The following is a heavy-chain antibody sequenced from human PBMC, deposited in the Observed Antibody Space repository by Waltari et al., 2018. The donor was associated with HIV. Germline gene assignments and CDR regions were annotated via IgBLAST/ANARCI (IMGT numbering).Heavy chain of an antibody. CDR3: ATACPRHTSDKKLCCDC. J-gene: IGHJ4*02. Sequence: QLQPLDHGGRVVQPGQSPSRHGVPSIVTISMTGTPLARQAQGKGLGWVAVIWYDGSNKFYGDSVKGRFTISRDNSKNALYLQMNSLRAEDTGIYHGATACPRHTSDKKLCCDCWGQGTLVTVSS. CDR1: IVTISMTG. V-gene: IGHV3-33*07. D-gene: IGHD6-19*01. CDR2: IWYDGSNK.